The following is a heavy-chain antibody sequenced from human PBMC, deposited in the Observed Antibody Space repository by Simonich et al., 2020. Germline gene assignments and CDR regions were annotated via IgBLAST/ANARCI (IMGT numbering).Heavy chain of an antibody. V-gene: IGHV4-39*01. CDR2: IYYSGGP. J-gene: IGHJ3*02. D-gene: IGHD6-13*01. CDR3: ARHAGFAFDI. CDR1: GGSISSSSYY. Sequence: QLQLQESGPGLVKPSETLSLTCTVSGGSISSSSYYWGWIRQPPGKGLGWMGSIYYSGGPYYNPSLKSRVTISVDTSKNQFSLKLSSVTAADTAVYYCARHAGFAFDIWGQGTMVTVSS.